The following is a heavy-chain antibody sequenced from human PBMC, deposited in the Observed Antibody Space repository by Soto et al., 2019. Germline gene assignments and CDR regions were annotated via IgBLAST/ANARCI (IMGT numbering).Heavy chain of an antibody. J-gene: IGHJ5*02. CDR2: IYATGTT. CDR3: VRDGTKTLRDWFDP. D-gene: IGHD1-1*01. Sequence: SVTCRVADASSSCFYSNWLRTYAGKGLEWIGRIYATGTTDYNPSLKSRVMMSVDTSKKQFSLKLRSVTAADTAVYYCVRDGTKTLRDWFDPWGQGIAVTVSS. V-gene: IGHV4-4*07. CDR1: DASSSCFY.